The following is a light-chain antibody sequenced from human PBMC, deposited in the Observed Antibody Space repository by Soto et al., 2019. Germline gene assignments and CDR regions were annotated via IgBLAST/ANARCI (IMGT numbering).Light chain of an antibody. V-gene: IGKV4-1*01. CDR3: QQRSNWLIT. J-gene: IGKJ5*01. Sequence: DIVMTQSPDSLAVSLCERATINCKSSQSVLYSSNNKNYLAWYQQKPGQPPKLLIYWASTRESGVPDRFSGSGSGTDFTLTISSLQAEDVAVYYCQQRSNWLITFGQGARLEI. CDR2: WAS. CDR1: QSVLYSSNNKNY.